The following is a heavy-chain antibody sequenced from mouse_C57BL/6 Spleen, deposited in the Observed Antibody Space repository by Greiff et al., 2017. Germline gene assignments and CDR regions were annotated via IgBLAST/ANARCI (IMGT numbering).Heavy chain of an antibody. D-gene: IGHD2-1*01. Sequence: VQLQESGAELVKPGASVKLSCKASGYTFTSYWMQWVKQRPGQGLEWIGEIDPSDSYTNYNQKFKGKATLTVDTSSSTAYMQLSSLSSEDSAVYYCASGNYMYWGQGTTLTVSS. V-gene: IGHV1-50*01. CDR3: ASGNYMY. CDR1: GYTFTSYW. J-gene: IGHJ2*01. CDR2: IDPSDSYT.